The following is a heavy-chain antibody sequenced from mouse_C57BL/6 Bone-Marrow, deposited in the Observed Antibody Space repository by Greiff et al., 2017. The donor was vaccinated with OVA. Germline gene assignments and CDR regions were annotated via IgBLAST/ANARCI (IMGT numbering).Heavy chain of an antibody. Sequence: QVQLQQPGAELVRPGTSVKLSCKASGYTFTSYWMHWVKQRPGQGLEWIGVIDPSDSYTNYNQKFKGKATLTVDTSSSTAYMQLSSLTSEDSAVYYCASDYSNYYAMDYWGQGTSVTVSS. CDR2: IDPSDSYT. CDR1: GYTFTSYW. D-gene: IGHD2-5*01. J-gene: IGHJ4*01. V-gene: IGHV1-59*01. CDR3: ASDYSNYYAMDY.